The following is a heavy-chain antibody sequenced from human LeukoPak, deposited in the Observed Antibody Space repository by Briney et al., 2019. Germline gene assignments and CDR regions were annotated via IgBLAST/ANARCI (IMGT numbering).Heavy chain of an antibody. J-gene: IGHJ4*02. CDR3: ARDAFSSSVTYFDY. CDR2: ISRDGSGT. Sequence: GGSLRLSCAASGFTFSGSAIHWVRQAPGKGLEWVSVISRDGSGTYYADSVKGRFTISRDNSKNTVYLQMNSLEPDDTAVYYCARDAFSSSVTYFDYWGQGTLVTVSS. CDR1: GFTFSGSA. V-gene: IGHV3-30*04. D-gene: IGHD4-17*01.